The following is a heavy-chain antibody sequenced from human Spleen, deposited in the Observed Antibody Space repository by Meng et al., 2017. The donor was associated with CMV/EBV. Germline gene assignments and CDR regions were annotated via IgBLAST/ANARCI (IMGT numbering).Heavy chain of an antibody. CDR3: ARLGRYSDNSGYHYGLGV. CDR1: GYTFTNYY. D-gene: IGHD3-22*01. V-gene: IGHV1-46*01. J-gene: IGHJ6*02. CDR2: INPIGGTT. Sequence: ASVKVSCKASGYTFTNYYVHWVRQAPGQGLEWMGIINPIGGTTTYAQKFQGRVTITTDESTSTAYMELSSLRSEDTAVYYCARLGRYSDNSGYHYGLGVWGQGTTVTVSS.